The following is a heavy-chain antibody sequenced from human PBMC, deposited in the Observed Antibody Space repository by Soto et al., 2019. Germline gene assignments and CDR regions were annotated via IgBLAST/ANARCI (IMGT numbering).Heavy chain of an antibody. D-gene: IGHD2-8*01. CDR1: RFDFSSYE. J-gene: IGHJ4*02. V-gene: IGHV3-23*01. CDR3: ARGGGYCTPTSCAIDS. Sequence: GGSLRLSCVASRFDFSSYEMSWVRQAAGKGLEWVSRVSLTGDRTNYAGSVKGRFTVSRDNFKNALYLEMDSLRPDDTAIYYCARGGGYCTPTSCAIDSWGRGTPVTVSS. CDR2: VSLTGDRT.